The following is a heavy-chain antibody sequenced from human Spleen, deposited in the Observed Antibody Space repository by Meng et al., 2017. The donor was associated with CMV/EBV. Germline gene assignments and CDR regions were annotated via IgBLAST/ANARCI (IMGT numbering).Heavy chain of an antibody. J-gene: IGHJ5*02. CDR2: INPNSGGT. Sequence: ASVKVSCKASGYTFTGYYMHWVRQAPGQGLEWMGCINPNSGGTNYAQNFQGRVTMTRDTSITTVYMELSRLRSDDTAVYYCAREGASVNYKYNWFDPWGQGTLVTVSS. CDR3: AREGASVNYKYNWFDP. V-gene: IGHV1-2*02. D-gene: IGHD1-7*01. CDR1: GYTFTGYY.